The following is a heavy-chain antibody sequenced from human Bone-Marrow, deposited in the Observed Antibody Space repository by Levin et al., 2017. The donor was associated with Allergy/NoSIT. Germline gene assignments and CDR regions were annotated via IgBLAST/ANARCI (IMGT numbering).Heavy chain of an antibody. J-gene: IGHJ4*02. CDR2: IFGGGTGT. D-gene: IGHD3-16*01. Sequence: LSLTCAASGFTFRDFAMGWVRQAPGKGLEWVSLIFGGGTGTYYADSVKGRFTISRDNSKNTLYLQLNSLGVEDTAVYYCAKYQGTLITQYHFDSWGQGTLVTVSS. CDR1: GFTFRDFA. V-gene: IGHV3-23*01. CDR3: AKYQGTLITQYHFDS.